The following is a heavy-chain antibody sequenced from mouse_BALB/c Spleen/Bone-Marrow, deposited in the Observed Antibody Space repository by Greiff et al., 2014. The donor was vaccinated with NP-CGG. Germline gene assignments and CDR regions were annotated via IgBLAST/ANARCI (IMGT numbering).Heavy chain of an antibody. D-gene: IGHD2-12*01. CDR2: FFPGSGSI. CDR3: ARHEDLDIRRRLGAMDY. J-gene: IGHJ4*01. V-gene: IGHV1-62-2*01. Sequence: VQRVESGAELVKPGASVKLSCKASGYTFTEYIIHWIKQRSGQGLEWIGWFFPGSGSIKYNEKFKDKATLTADKSSSTVYMELSRLTSEDPAVYFCARHEDLDIRRRLGAMDYWGQGTSVTVSS. CDR1: GYTFTEYI.